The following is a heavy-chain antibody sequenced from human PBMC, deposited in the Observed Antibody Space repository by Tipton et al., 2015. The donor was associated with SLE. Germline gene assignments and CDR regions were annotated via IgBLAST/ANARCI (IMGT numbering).Heavy chain of an antibody. CDR1: GYTFTGYY. CDR3: ARSASSVVVVASGGYFEN. CDR2: INPNSGGT. V-gene: IGHV1-2*06. D-gene: IGHD2-15*01. J-gene: IGHJ4*02. Sequence: QSGADVKKPGASVKVSCKASGYTFTGYYIHWVRQSPGQGLEWMGRINPNSGGTNYAQKFQGRVTMTRDTSISTAYMELSSLTSDDTAMYYCARSASSVVVVASGGYFENWGQGTMVTVSA.